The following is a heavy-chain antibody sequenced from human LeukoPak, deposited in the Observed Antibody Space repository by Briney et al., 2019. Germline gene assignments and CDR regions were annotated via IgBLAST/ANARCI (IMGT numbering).Heavy chain of an antibody. CDR3: ARDGPLYYYDSSGGGYMDV. J-gene: IGHJ6*03. CDR1: GFTFSSYS. Sequence: PGGSLRLSCAASGFTFSSYSMNWVRQAPGKGLEWASYISSSSSTIYYADSVKGRFTISRDNAKNSLYLQMNSLRAEDTAVYYCARDGPLYYYDSSGGGYMDVWGKGTTVTVSS. D-gene: IGHD3-22*01. CDR2: ISSSSSTI. V-gene: IGHV3-48*01.